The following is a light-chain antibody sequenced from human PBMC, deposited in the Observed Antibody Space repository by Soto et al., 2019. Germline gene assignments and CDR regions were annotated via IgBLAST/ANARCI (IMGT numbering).Light chain of an antibody. V-gene: IGLV2-14*01. J-gene: IGLJ1*01. CDR1: SRDVGGYNY. CDR2: EVS. CDR3: SSYTSSSTPFV. Sequence: QSALTQPASVSGSPGPSITISCTGTSRDVGGYNYVSWYQQHPGKAPKLMIYEVSNRPSGVSNRFSGYKSGNTASLTISGLQAEDEADYYCSSYTSSSTPFVFVPGTKVTVL.